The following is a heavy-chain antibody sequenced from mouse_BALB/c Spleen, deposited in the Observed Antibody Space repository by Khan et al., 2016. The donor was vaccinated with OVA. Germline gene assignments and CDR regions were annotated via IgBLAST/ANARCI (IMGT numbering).Heavy chain of an antibody. CDR1: GYSITSDYA. J-gene: IGHJ2*01. Sequence: EVKLEESGLGLVKPSQSLSLTCTVTGYSITSDYAWNWIRQFPGNKLEWMGYISYSGSTSYNPSLKSRISITRDTSKNQFFLQLNSVTTEDTATYYCARSIMANWGQGTTLTVSS. V-gene: IGHV3-2*02. CDR3: ARSIMAN. CDR2: ISYSGST.